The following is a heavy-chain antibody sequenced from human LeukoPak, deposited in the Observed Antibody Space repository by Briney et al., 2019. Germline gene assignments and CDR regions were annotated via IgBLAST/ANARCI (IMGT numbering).Heavy chain of an antibody. J-gene: IGHJ5*02. CDR1: GGSISSSSYY. CDR2: IYYSGST. D-gene: IGHD3-16*01. V-gene: IGHV4-39*07. CDR3: ARGDYYDGGGGNWFDP. Sequence: TSETLSLTCTVSGGSISSSSYYWGWIRQPPGKGLEWIGSIYYSGSTYFNPSLKSRVTVSVDTSKNQFSLRLTSMTAADTAVYFCARGDYYDGGGGNWFDPWGQGTLVTVSS.